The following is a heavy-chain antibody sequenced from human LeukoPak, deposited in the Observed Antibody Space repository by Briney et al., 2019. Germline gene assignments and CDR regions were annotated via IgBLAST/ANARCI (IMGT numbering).Heavy chain of an antibody. Sequence: GGSLRLSCAASGFTFSSYGMHWVPQAPGKGLEWVAVIWYDGSNKYYADSVKGRFTISRDNSKNTLYLQMNGLRAEDTAVYYCARAEGYYDSSGNDAFDIWAQGTMVTVSS. J-gene: IGHJ3*02. CDR1: GFTFSSYG. CDR2: IWYDGSNK. V-gene: IGHV3-33*01. D-gene: IGHD3-22*01. CDR3: ARAEGYYDSSGNDAFDI.